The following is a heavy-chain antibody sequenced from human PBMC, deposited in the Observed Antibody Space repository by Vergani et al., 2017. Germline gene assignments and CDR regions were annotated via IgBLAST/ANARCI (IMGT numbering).Heavy chain of an antibody. J-gene: IGHJ3*02. CDR2: IYYSGST. CDR1: GGSVSSGSYY. Sequence: QVQLQESGPGLVKPSETLSLTCTVSGGSVSSGSYYWSWIRQPAGKGLEWIGYIYYSGSTNYNPSLKSRVTISVDTSKNQFSLKLSSVTAADTAVYYCARGDYGDYPYAFDIWGQGTMVTVSS. V-gene: IGHV4-61*10. CDR3: ARGDYGDYPYAFDI. D-gene: IGHD4-17*01.